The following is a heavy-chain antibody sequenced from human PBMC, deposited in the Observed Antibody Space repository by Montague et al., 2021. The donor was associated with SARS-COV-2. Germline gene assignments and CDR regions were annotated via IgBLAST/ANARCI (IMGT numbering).Heavy chain of an antibody. CDR3: ARAGGFYDYWGGYSSSAGFFAP. CDR1: GGSVSSYY. J-gene: IGHJ5*02. D-gene: IGHD3-3*01. Sequence: SETLSLTCTVSGGSVSSYYWSWIRQSPGKGLQWLGYIYYSGSTDYNPSLKSRVTMSVDTSKNQLSLRLNSVTAADTAVYFCARAGGFYDYWGGYSSSAGFFAPWGQGILVTVSS. V-gene: IGHV4-59*02. CDR2: IYYSGST.